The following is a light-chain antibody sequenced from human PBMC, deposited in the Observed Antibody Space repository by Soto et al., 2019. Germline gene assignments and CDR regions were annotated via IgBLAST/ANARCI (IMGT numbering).Light chain of an antibody. Sequence: DIQMTQSPSSLSASVGDRVTITCRASQTINTYLNWYQQKPGKAPKLLIYSASSLQSGVPSRFSGRGSGTDFTLTITSLQPEYSATYYCQQSYSSPITFGQGTRLEFK. CDR1: QTINTY. CDR2: SAS. V-gene: IGKV1-39*01. CDR3: QQSYSSPIT. J-gene: IGKJ5*01.